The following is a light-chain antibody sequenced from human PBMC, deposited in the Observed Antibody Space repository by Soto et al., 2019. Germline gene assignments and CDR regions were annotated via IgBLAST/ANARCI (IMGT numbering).Light chain of an antibody. V-gene: IGKV3-20*01. CDR1: QSVSSSY. Sequence: EIVLTQSPGTLSLSPGERATLSCMASQSVSSSYLAGYQQKPGQAPRLLIDGASSRATGIPDRFSGSGSGTDFSLPISSLEPEDFADYYCQQYGSSPRGTFGGGTKVEIK. CDR3: QQYGSSPRGT. J-gene: IGKJ4*01. CDR2: GAS.